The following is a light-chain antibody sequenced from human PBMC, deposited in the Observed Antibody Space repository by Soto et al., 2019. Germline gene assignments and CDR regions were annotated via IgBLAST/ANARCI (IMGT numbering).Light chain of an antibody. CDR1: QGISSY. CDR3: QQLNSSPPWT. CDR2: AAS. V-gene: IGKV1-9*01. J-gene: IGKJ1*01. Sequence: DIRLTQSPSFLSASVGDRVTITCRASQGISSYLAWYQQKPGTAPKLLIYAASTLQSGVPSRFSGSGSGTEFTLTISNLQPDDFATYYCQQLNSSPPWTFGQGTRVEIK.